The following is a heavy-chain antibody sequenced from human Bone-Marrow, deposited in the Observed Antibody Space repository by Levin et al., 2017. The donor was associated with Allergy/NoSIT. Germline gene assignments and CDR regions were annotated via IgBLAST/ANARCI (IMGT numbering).Heavy chain of an antibody. J-gene: IGHJ5*02. CDR3: ARERRLRSREGGFDP. Sequence: PSQTLSLTCNVSGESIYNSYWMWVRQPPGKGLEWIGYVSASGSTNYNPSLKSRVTISVDVSSNQFYLKVTSVTIGDTAVYYCARERRLRSREGGFDPWGQGLLATVSS. D-gene: IGHD3-16*01. CDR1: GESIYNSY. V-gene: IGHV4-4*08. CDR2: VSASGST.